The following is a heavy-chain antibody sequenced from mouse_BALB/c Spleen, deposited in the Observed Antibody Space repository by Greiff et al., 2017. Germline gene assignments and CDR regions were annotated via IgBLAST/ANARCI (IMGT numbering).Heavy chain of an antibody. J-gene: IGHJ3*01. D-gene: IGHD2-1*01. CDR3: NARGNYDRFAY. CDR1: GFNIKDYY. V-gene: IGHV14-4*02. Sequence: VQLQQSGAELAKPGASVKMSCTASGFNIKDYYMHWVKQRPEQGLEWIGWIDPENGDTEYAPKFQGKATMTADTSSNTAYLQLSSLTSEDTAVYYCNARGNYDRFAYWGQGTLVTVSA. CDR2: IDPENGDT.